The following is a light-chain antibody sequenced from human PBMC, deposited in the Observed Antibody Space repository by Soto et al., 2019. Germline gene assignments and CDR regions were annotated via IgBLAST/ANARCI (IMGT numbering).Light chain of an antibody. CDR1: QSVSSRS. Sequence: EIVLAQSPGTLSLSPGDRATLSCRASQSVSSRSVTWYQQKRGQAPRLLIYAASSRATGIPDRFSGSGSGTDFTLTISRLEPENFAVYYCQHYGGAPLFAFGPGTKLEIK. J-gene: IGKJ3*01. V-gene: IGKV3-20*01. CDR2: AAS. CDR3: QHYGGAPLFA.